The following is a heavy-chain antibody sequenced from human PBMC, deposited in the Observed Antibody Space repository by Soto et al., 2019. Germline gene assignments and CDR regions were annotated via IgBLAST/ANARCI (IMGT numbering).Heavy chain of an antibody. V-gene: IGHV1-2*02. Sequence: ASVKVSCKASGFSFTGYYIHWLRQAPGQGLEWMGWINAHSGGAEYAQKFQGRVTLTRDTSIATAYLTLTSLTSDDTALYYCARPRRRVWFDPWGQGTLVTVSS. CDR3: ARPRRRVWFDP. CDR1: GFSFTGYY. J-gene: IGHJ5*02. CDR2: INAHSGGA.